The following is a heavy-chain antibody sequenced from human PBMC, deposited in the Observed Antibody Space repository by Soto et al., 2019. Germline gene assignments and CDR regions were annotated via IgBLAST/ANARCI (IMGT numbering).Heavy chain of an antibody. V-gene: IGHV4-31*03. CDR1: GGSITTGGYY. CDR3: KRTKCSGGSCYSWSLDY. CDR2: RYYSEST. Sequence: PSETLSLICTVSGGSITTGGYYWSWIRQLPGKGLEWIGHRYYSESTYYNPSLKRRVSISLDTSKNQFALKLSFVTAADTAMYYCKRTKCSGGSCYSWSLDYWGQGTPVTVSS. D-gene: IGHD2-15*01. J-gene: IGHJ4*02.